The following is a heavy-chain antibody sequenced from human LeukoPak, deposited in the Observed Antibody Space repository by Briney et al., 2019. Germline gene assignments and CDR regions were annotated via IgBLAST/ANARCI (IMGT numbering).Heavy chain of an antibody. CDR2: IYPGDSDT. D-gene: IGHD6-13*01. J-gene: IGHJ4*02. Sequence: GASLKISCKGSGYIFTSYWIGWVRQLPGKGLEWIGIIYPGDSDTRYSPSFQGQVTILADKSISTAYLQWSSLKASDTAIYYCARHTFGRHSNTWSPTDYWGQGTLVTVSS. V-gene: IGHV5-51*01. CDR3: ARHTFGRHSNTWSPTDY. CDR1: GYIFTSYW.